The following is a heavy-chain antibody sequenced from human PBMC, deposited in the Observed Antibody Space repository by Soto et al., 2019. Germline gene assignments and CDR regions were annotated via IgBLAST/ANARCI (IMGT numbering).Heavy chain of an antibody. J-gene: IGHJ5*02. CDR1: GYTFSNYG. D-gene: IGHD6-19*01. Sequence: GASVKVSCKTSGYTFSNYGITWARQAPGQPLEWMGWISAYNGNTNYAQKLQGRVTMTTDTSTSTAYMELRSLRSDDKAVYYCAREEDSSGWYWFDPWGQGTLVTVSS. V-gene: IGHV1-18*01. CDR2: ISAYNGNT. CDR3: AREEDSSGWYWFDP.